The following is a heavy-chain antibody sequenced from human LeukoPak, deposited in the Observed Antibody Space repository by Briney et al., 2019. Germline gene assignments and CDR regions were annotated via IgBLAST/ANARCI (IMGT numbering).Heavy chain of an antibody. CDR1: GYTFTSYG. V-gene: IGHV1-18*01. CDR3: ARDRRSVTGTIKSKTAGY. CDR2: ISAYNDNT. Sequence: ASVKDSCKASGYTFTSYGISRVRQAPGQGLEWMGWISAYNDNTNYAQKLQGRVTMTTDTSTSTAYMGLRSLRSDDTAVYYSARDRRSVTGTIKSKTAGYWGQGTPVTVSS. J-gene: IGHJ4*02. D-gene: IGHD1-20*01.